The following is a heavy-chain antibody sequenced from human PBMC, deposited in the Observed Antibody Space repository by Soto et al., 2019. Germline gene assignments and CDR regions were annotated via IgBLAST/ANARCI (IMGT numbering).Heavy chain of an antibody. CDR1: GDSISSYY. J-gene: IGHJ4*02. D-gene: IGHD3-3*02. CDR2: LYYGRSS. Sequence: QVQLQESGPGLVKPSETLSLTCAVSGDSISSYYCMWIRQPPGKGLESIGYLYYGRSSNYKPFLKSGATLSVETSTNQCSRTLSSMTAADTADYYCARLSTAVLPDYWGQGTLVTVSS. CDR3: ARLSTAVLPDY. V-gene: IGHV4-59*01.